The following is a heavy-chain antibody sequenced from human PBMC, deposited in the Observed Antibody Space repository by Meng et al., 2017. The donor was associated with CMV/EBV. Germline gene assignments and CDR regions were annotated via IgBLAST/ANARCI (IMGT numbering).Heavy chain of an antibody. V-gene: IGHV4-34*01. CDR3: ASGMMDDYGGIYDAFDI. CDR2: INHSGST. Sequence: GSLSLSCAVYGGSFSGYYWSWIRQPPGKGLEWIGEINHSGSTNYNPSLKSRVTISVDTSKNQFSLKLSSVTAADTAVYYCASGMMDDYGGIYDAFDIWGQETMVTVSS. J-gene: IGHJ3*02. CDR1: GGSFSGYY. D-gene: IGHD4/OR15-4a*01.